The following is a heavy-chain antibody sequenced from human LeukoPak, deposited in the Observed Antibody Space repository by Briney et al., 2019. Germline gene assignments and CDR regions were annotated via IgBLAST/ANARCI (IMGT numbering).Heavy chain of an antibody. V-gene: IGHV4-38-2*01. CDR3: ARHPLAYYESSGYAGTHFDC. J-gene: IGHJ4*02. CDR2: IYNSGNP. D-gene: IGHD3-22*01. Sequence: SETLSLTCAVSGYSISGCYYCGWIQPPPERLLEWFYGIYNSGNPYYTPSLKSRVTISVDTSKNQFSLRLSSVTAADTAVYYCARHPLAYYESSGYAGTHFDCWGQGTLVTVSS. CDR1: GYSISGCYY.